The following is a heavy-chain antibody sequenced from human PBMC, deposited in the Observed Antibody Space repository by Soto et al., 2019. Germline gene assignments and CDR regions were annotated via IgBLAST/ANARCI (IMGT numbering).Heavy chain of an antibody. D-gene: IGHD3-10*01. Sequence: GGSLRLSCAASGVTFSSYALSWVRQAPGKVLDWVSAISGSGGSTYYADSVKGRFTISRDNSMDTLYLQMNSLRAEDTAVYYWAKDSSLFGEFPSCFDYWGQGTLVTVSS. J-gene: IGHJ4*02. CDR3: AKDSSLFGEFPSCFDY. CDR1: GVTFSSYA. CDR2: ISGSGGST. V-gene: IGHV3-23*01.